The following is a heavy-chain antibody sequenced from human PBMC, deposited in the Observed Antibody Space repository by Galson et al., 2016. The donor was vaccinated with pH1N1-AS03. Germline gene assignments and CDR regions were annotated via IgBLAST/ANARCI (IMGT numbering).Heavy chain of an antibody. CDR3: VRDYSPGSRNAGWYDAFDI. Sequence: SLRLSCAASEFIFGDFWMAWVRQAPGKGPEWVANINQGGGKKHYVDSVEGRFTVSRDNAKNSLYLQMNSLRVEDTALYFCVRDYSPGSRNAGWYDAFDIWGRGTLVTVSS. V-gene: IGHV3-7*03. D-gene: IGHD1-14*01. J-gene: IGHJ3*02. CDR1: EFIFGDFW. CDR2: INQGGGKK.